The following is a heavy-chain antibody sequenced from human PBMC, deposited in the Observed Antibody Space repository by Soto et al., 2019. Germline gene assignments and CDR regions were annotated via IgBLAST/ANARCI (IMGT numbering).Heavy chain of an antibody. CDR3: ATRPEVMDV. V-gene: IGHV3-66*01. CDR2: IYSGGSR. Sequence: GGSLRLSCAASGFTVSNSYMSWVRQAPGKGLEWVSLIYSGGSRYYADSVKDRFTISRDNSKNTLYLQMNSLRAEDTAVYFCATRPEVMDVWGHGTTVTVSS. J-gene: IGHJ6*02. CDR1: GFTVSNSY.